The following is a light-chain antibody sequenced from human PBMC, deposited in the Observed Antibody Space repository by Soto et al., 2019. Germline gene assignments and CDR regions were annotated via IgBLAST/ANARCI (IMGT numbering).Light chain of an antibody. V-gene: IGLV3-21*02. CDR1: NIGSKS. Sequence: SYELTQPPSVSVTPGQTAKIICGGNNIGSKSVQWYQQKPGQAPVLVVYDDSDRPSGIPERFSSSKSWNTATLTISRVEAGDEADYYCQVWDTRSDHYVFGTGTKVTVL. J-gene: IGLJ1*01. CDR2: DDS. CDR3: QVWDTRSDHYV.